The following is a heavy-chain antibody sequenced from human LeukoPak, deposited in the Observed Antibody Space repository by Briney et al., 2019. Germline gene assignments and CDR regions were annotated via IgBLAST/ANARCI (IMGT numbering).Heavy chain of an antibody. V-gene: IGHV4-31*03. CDR2: IYYSGST. CDR3: TIAAAGQNWFDP. Sequence: SETLSLTCTVSGGSISSGGYYWSWIRQHPGKGLEWIGYIYYSGSTYYNPSLKSRVTISVDTSKNQFSLKLSSVTAADTAVYYCTIAAAGQNWFDPWGQGTLVTVSS. CDR1: GGSISSGGYY. D-gene: IGHD6-13*01. J-gene: IGHJ5*02.